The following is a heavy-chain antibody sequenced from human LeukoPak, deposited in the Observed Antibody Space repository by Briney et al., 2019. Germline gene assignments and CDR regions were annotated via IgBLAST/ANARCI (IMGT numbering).Heavy chain of an antibody. CDR2: ISGSGGST. Sequence: GGSLRLSCAASGFTFSIYAMSWVRQAPGKGLEWVSAISGSGGSTYYADSVKGRFTISRDNSKNTLYLQMNSLRAEDTAVYYCAKRGRIAARPGYYYYMDVWGKGTTVTVSS. CDR3: AKRGRIAARPGYYYYMDV. J-gene: IGHJ6*03. V-gene: IGHV3-23*01. D-gene: IGHD6-6*01. CDR1: GFTFSIYA.